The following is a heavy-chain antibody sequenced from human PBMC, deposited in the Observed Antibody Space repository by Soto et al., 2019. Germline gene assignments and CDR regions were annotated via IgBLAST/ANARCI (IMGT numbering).Heavy chain of an antibody. Sequence: GGSLRLSCAASGFTFSSYGMHWVRQAPGKGLEWVAVIWYDGGNKYYADSVKGRFTISRDNSKNTLYLQMNSLRAEDTAVYYCAGGSRGYLYYYYGMDVWGQGTTVTVSS. CDR1: GFTFSSYG. CDR3: AGGSRGYLYYYYGMDV. CDR2: IWYDGGNK. J-gene: IGHJ6*02. D-gene: IGHD3-22*01. V-gene: IGHV3-33*01.